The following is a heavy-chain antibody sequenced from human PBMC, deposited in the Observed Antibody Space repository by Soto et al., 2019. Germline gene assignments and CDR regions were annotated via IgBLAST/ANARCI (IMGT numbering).Heavy chain of an antibody. CDR3: ARAPLLLPYYYYGMDV. Sequence: LSVTCSVADGSSSSYYWSCIRQHPGKGLEWIGYIYYSGSTNYNPSLKSRVTISVDTSKNQFSLKLSSVTAADTAVYYCARAPLLLPYYYYGMDVWGQGTTVTVSS. CDR1: DGSSSSYY. D-gene: IGHD1-26*01. CDR2: IYYSGST. J-gene: IGHJ6*02. V-gene: IGHV4-59*01.